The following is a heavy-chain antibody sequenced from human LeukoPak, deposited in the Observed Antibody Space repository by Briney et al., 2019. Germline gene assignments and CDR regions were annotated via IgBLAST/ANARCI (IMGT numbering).Heavy chain of an antibody. V-gene: IGHV1-8*01. Sequence: ASVKVSCKASGYTFTSYDINWVRRATGQGLEWMGWMNPNSGNTGYAQRFQGRVTMTRDTSISTAYMELSRLRSDDTAVYYCAREGKDIVVVPAAMSSWFDPWGQGTLVTVSS. CDR2: MNPNSGNT. D-gene: IGHD2-2*01. J-gene: IGHJ5*02. CDR3: AREGKDIVVVPAAMSSWFDP. CDR1: GYTFTSYD.